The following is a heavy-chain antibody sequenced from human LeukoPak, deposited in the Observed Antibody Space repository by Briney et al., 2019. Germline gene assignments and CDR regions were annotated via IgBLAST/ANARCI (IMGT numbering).Heavy chain of an antibody. CDR3: ARDRNGAVPGYNWFDP. CDR2: IYSGDNT. J-gene: IGHJ5*02. Sequence: GGSLRLSCAASGFTVSSSYMSWVRQAPGKGLEWVSLIYSGDNTYYADSVKGRFTISRDSSTNTLYLQMNSLRAEGTAMYYCARDRNGAVPGYNWFDPWGQGTLVTVSS. D-gene: IGHD1-1*01. CDR1: GFTVSSSY. V-gene: IGHV3-66*01.